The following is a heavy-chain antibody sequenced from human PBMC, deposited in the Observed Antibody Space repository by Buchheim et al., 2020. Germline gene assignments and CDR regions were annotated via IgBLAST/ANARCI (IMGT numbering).Heavy chain of an antibody. V-gene: IGHV4-59*08. CDR3: ARGVYYDFWSGSLASYYYYGMDV. CDR2: IYYSGST. D-gene: IGHD3-3*01. Sequence: QVQLQESGPGLVKPSETLSLTCTVSGGSISSYYWSWIRQPPGKGLEWIGYIYYSGSTNYNPSLKSRVTISVDTSKNQFSLKLSSVTAADTAVYYCARGVYYDFWSGSLASYYYYGMDVWGQGTT. J-gene: IGHJ6*02. CDR1: GGSISSYY.